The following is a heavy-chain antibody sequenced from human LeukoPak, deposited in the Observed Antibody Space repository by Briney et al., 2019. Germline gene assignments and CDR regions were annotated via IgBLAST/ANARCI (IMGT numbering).Heavy chain of an antibody. J-gene: IGHJ6*02. Sequence: GESLKISCKGSGYSFTSYWIGWVRQMPGKGLEWMGIIYPGDSDTRYSPSFQGQVTISADKSISTAYLQWSSLKASDTAMYYCATCGGDCYSFYYYGMDVWGQGTTVIVSS. CDR2: IYPGDSDT. V-gene: IGHV5-51*01. D-gene: IGHD2-21*02. CDR1: GYSFTSYW. CDR3: ATCGGDCYSFYYYGMDV.